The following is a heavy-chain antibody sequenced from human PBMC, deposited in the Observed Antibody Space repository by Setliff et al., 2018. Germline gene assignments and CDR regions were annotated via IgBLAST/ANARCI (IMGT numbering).Heavy chain of an antibody. CDR2: INTYTVNT. CDR1: GYTVTTYT. J-gene: IGHJ1*01. V-gene: IGHV7-4-1*02. D-gene: IGHD3-16*01. Sequence: GASVKFSCKASGYTVTTYTMNWVRRAPGQGLEWRLWINTYTVNTTYSQGFTVRFVFSLDTSVSTAYLQISTLKPEDTAVYYCARDGGEYWGQCTLVPVSS. CDR3: ARDGGEY.